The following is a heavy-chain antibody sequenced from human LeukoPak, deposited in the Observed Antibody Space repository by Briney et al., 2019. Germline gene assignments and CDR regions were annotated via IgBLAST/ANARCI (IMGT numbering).Heavy chain of an antibody. CDR1: GFTFSSYA. CDR2: IYYSGST. D-gene: IGHD3-10*01. Sequence: PGGSPRLSCAASGFTFSSYAMSWVRQAPGKGLEWIGSIYYSGSTYYNPSLKSRVTISVDTSKNQFSLKLSSVTAADTAVYYCARDLKGGYYGSGSYPFYYFDYWGQGTLVTVSS. CDR3: ARDLKGGYYGSGSYPFYYFDY. V-gene: IGHV4-39*07. J-gene: IGHJ4*02.